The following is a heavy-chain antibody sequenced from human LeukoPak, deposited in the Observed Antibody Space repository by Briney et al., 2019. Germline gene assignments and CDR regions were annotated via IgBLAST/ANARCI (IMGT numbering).Heavy chain of an antibody. Sequence: GASVKVSCKASGGTFSSYAISWVRQAPGQGLEWMGGIIPIFGTANYAQKFQGRVTITRNTSISTAYMELSSLRSEDTAVYYCARGWEVGGSSFDYWGQGTLVTVSS. D-gene: IGHD6-6*01. CDR2: IIPIFGTA. J-gene: IGHJ4*02. CDR1: GGTFSSYA. V-gene: IGHV1-69*05. CDR3: ARGWEVGGSSFDY.